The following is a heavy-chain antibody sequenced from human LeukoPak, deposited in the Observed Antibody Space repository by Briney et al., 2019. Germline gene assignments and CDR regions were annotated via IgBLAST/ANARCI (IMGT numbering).Heavy chain of an antibody. Sequence: GGSLRLSCAASGFTFDDYAMHWVRQAPGKGLEWVSGISWNSGSIGYADSVKGRFTISRDNAKNSLYLQMNSLRAEDTALYYCAKANSSGWYGVGAFDIWGQGTMVTVSS. J-gene: IGHJ3*02. CDR1: GFTFDDYA. V-gene: IGHV3-9*01. CDR3: AKANSSGWYGVGAFDI. CDR2: ISWNSGSI. D-gene: IGHD6-19*01.